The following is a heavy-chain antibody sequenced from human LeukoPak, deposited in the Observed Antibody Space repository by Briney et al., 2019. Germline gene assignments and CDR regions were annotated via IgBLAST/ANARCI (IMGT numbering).Heavy chain of an antibody. V-gene: IGHV4-59*01. CDR2: IYYSGST. CDR3: ARVRPYSYSNYYYFDY. J-gene: IGHJ4*02. CDR1: GGFISSYY. D-gene: IGHD4-11*01. Sequence: PSETLSLTCTVSGGFISSYYWSWIRQPPGKGLEWIGYIYYSGSTNYNPSLKSRVTISVDTSKNQFSLKLSSVTAADTAVYYCARVRPYSYSNYYYFDYWGQGTLVTASS.